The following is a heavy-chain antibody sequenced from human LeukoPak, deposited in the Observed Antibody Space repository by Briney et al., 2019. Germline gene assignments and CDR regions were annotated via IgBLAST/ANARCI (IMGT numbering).Heavy chain of an antibody. Sequence: GGSLRLSCAASGFTFSSYAMHWVRQAPGKGLEWVAVISYDGSNKYYADSVEGRFTISRDNSKNTLYLQMNSLRAEDTAVYYCAKDSSRGGPLPDYWGQGTLVTVSS. D-gene: IGHD2-2*01. CDR2: ISYDGSNK. CDR3: AKDSSRGGPLPDY. CDR1: GFTFSSYA. V-gene: IGHV3-30-3*01. J-gene: IGHJ4*02.